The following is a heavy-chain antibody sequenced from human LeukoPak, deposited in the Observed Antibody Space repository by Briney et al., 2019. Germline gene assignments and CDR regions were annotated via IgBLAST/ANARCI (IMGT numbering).Heavy chain of an antibody. J-gene: IGHJ4*02. CDR1: GFTFSSYG. V-gene: IGHV3-33*01. Sequence: GGSLRLSCAASGFTFSSYGMHWVRQAPGKGLEWVAVIWYDGSNKYYADSVKGRFTISRDNSKNTLYLQMNSLRAEDTAVYYCASGFIAVAGTRVDYWGQGTLVTVSS. CDR3: ASGFIAVAGTRVDY. D-gene: IGHD6-19*01. CDR2: IWYDGSNK.